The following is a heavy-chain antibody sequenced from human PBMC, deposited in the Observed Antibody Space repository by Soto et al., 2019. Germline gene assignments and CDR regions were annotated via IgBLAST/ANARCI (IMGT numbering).Heavy chain of an antibody. CDR3: ARSLRVVTGLDSFDI. CDR2: ISSGGTYS. J-gene: IGHJ3*02. V-gene: IGHV3-21*01. Sequence: EVLLVESGGGLVQPGGSLRLSCAASGFTFNDFSMNWVRQAPGKGLEWVSSISSGGTYSFYAESLKGRLTISRDNTRKSLYLQMNSLRGEDTAVYYCARSLRVVTGLDSFDIWGQGTVVTVSS. CDR1: GFTFNDFS. D-gene: IGHD2-21*02.